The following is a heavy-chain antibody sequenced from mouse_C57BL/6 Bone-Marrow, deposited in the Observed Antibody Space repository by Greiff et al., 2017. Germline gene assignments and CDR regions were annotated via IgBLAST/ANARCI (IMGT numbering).Heavy chain of an antibody. CDR1: EYEFPSHD. V-gene: IGHV5-2*03. D-gene: IGHD3-2*02. CDR3: ARQELRLRRAY. CDR2: INSDGGST. Sequence: EVKVEESGGGLVQPGESLKLSCESNEYEFPSHDMSWVRKTPEKRLELVAAINSDGGSTYYPDTMERRFIISRDNTKKTLYLQMSSLRSEDTALYYCARQELRLRRAYWGQGTLVTVSA. J-gene: IGHJ3*01.